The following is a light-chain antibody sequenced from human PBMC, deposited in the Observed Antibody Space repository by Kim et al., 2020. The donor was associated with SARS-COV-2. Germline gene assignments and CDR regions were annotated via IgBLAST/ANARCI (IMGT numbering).Light chain of an antibody. V-gene: IGKV3-20*01. CDR1: QSVSSSY. CDR2: GAS. CDR3: QQYGSSPLT. Sequence: EIVLTQSPGTLSLSPGERATLSCRASQSVSSSYLAWYQQKPGQAPRLLIYGASSRATGIPDRFSGSGSGTDFTLTISRLEPEDFAVYYCQQYGSSPLTFGGGPSWRS. J-gene: IGKJ4*01.